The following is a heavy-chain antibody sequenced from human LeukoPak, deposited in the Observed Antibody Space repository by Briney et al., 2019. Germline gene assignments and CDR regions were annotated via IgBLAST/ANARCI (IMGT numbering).Heavy chain of an antibody. D-gene: IGHD5-18*01. CDR2: IYYSGST. Sequence: PSETRSLTCTVSGGSISSSSYYWGWIRQPPGKGLEWIGSIYYSGSTYYNPSLKSRVTISVDTSKNQFSLKLSSVTAADTAVYYCARLRDRYSYGLDYWGQGTLVTVSS. CDR3: ARLRDRYSYGLDY. CDR1: GGSISSSSYY. V-gene: IGHV4-39*01. J-gene: IGHJ4*02.